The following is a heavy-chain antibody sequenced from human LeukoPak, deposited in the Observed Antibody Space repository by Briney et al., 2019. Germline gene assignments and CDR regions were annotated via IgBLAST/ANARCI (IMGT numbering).Heavy chain of an antibody. V-gene: IGHV3-23*01. J-gene: IGHJ4*02. CDR3: AGEYSSSSTFDY. Sequence: GGSLRLSCAASGFTVSANYMSWVRQAPGKGLEWVSAISGSGGSTYYADSVKGRFTISRDNSKNTLYLQMNSLRAEDTAVYYCAGEYSSSSTFDYWGQGTLVTVSS. CDR1: GFTVSANY. CDR2: ISGSGGST. D-gene: IGHD6-6*01.